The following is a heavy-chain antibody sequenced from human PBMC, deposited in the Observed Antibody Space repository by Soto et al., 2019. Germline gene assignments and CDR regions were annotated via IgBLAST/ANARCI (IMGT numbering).Heavy chain of an antibody. J-gene: IGHJ6*02. Sequence: QVQLVESGGGVVQPGRSLRLSCAAYGFTFSYHALNCVRQAPGKGLEWVAVISYDGDNKYIAESVKGRFTISRDNSKNTVSLQMNSLRAEDTAMYFCARGTTTSAFSAMDVWGQGTTVTVSS. CDR1: GFTFSYHA. V-gene: IGHV3-30-3*01. D-gene: IGHD1-1*01. CDR2: ISYDGDNK. CDR3: ARGTTTSAFSAMDV.